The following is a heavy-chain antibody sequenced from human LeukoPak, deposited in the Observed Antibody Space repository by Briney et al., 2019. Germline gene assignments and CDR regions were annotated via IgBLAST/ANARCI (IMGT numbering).Heavy chain of an antibody. Sequence: PGGSLRLSCAASGFTFSGSAMHWVRQASGKGLEWVGRIRSKANSYATAYAASVKGRFTISRDDSKNTAYLQMNSLKTEDTAVYYCTRLADTDFQHWGQGSLVTVSS. J-gene: IGHJ1*01. CDR3: TRLADTDFQH. CDR2: IRSKANSYAT. CDR1: GFTFSGSA. V-gene: IGHV3-73*01. D-gene: IGHD5-18*01.